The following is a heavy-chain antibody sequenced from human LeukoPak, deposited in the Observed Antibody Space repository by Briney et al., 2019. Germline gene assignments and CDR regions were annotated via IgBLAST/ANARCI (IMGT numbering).Heavy chain of an antibody. CDR3: ARGLYSYGYGAPFDI. J-gene: IGHJ3*02. CDR1: GYTFTGYY. D-gene: IGHD5-18*01. Sequence: ASVKVSCKASGYTFTGYYMHWVRQAPGRGLEWMGIINPSGGSTSYAQKFQGRVTMTRDMSTSTVYMELSSLRSEDTAVYYCARGLYSYGYGAPFDIWGQGTMVTVSS. CDR2: INPSGGST. V-gene: IGHV1-46*01.